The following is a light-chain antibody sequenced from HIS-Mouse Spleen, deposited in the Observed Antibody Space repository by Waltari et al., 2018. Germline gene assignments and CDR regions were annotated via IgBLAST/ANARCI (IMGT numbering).Light chain of an antibody. V-gene: IGLV2-23*01. CDR2: EGS. CDR3: CSYAGSSTWV. Sequence: QSALTQPASVSGSPGQSITISCTGTSSDVGSYNLVSWYQQHPGKAPKLMLYEGSKRSSGVSNRLSGSKSGSTASLTISGRQAEDDADYYCCSYAGSSTWVFGGGTKLTVL. J-gene: IGLJ3*02. CDR1: SSDVGSYNL.